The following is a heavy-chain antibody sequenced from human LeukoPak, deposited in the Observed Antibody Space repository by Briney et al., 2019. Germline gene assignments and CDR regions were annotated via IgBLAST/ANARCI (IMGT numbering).Heavy chain of an antibody. D-gene: IGHD2-2*02. V-gene: IGHV4-59*12. J-gene: IGHJ1*01. CDR2: IYYSGST. Sequence: SETLSLTCAVYGGSFSDYWWSWIRQPPGKGLEWIGYIYYSGSTNYNPSLKSRVTMSVDTSKNQFSLKLSSVTAADTAVYYCARGGMVNVVVPAAIIAEYFQHWGQGTLVTVSS. CDR3: ARGGMVNVVVPAAIIAEYFQH. CDR1: GGSFSDYW.